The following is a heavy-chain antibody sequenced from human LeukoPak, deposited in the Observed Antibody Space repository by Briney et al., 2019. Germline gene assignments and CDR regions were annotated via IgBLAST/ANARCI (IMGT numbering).Heavy chain of an antibody. CDR1: GFTFSSYG. V-gene: IGHV3-33*01. D-gene: IGHD6-13*01. CDR2: IWYDGSNK. Sequence: QTGGSLRLSCAASGFTFSSYGMHWVRQAPGKGLEWVAVIWYDGSNKYYADSVKGRFTISRDNSKNTLYLQMNSLRAEDTAVYYCAREGAPYSSSWYVDYWGQGTLVTVSS. J-gene: IGHJ4*02. CDR3: AREGAPYSSSWYVDY.